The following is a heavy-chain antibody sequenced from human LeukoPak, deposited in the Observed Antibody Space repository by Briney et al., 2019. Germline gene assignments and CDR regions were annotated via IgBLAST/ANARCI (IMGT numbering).Heavy chain of an antibody. CDR2: INHSGST. CDR1: GASFSGYY. Sequence: PSETLSLTCAVYGASFSGYYWSWIRQPPGKGLEWIGEINHSGSTNYNPSLKSRVPISVDTSKNQFSLKLSSVTAADTAVYYCARDGGGWLRLGLEDYGMDVWGQGTTVTVSS. V-gene: IGHV4-34*01. CDR3: ARDGGGWLRLGLEDYGMDV. D-gene: IGHD5-12*01. J-gene: IGHJ6*02.